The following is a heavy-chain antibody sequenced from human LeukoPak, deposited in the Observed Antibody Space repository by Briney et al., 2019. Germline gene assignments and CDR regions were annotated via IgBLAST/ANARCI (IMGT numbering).Heavy chain of an antibody. D-gene: IGHD1-1*01. J-gene: IGHJ2*01. CDR3: VRVTNEWYFDV. V-gene: IGHV3-72*01. Sequence: GGSLRLSCAASGFTFSDHYMDWVRQPPGKGLEWVGRTRKKVNSYTTEYAASVKGRFSISRDDSKNSLYLQMNSLKTDDTAVYYCVRVTNEWYFDVWGRGTLVSVSS. CDR2: TRKKVNSYTT. CDR1: GFTFSDHY.